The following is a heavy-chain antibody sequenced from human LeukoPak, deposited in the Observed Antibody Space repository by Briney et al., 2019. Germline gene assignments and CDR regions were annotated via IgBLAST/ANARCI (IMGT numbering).Heavy chain of an antibody. Sequence: SVKVSCKASGGTFSSYAISWVRQAPGQGLEWMGRIIPIFGTANYAQKFQGRVTITTDESTSTAYMELSSLRSEDTAVYYCVRDQGYCSSTSCPGEWGQGTLVTVSS. CDR1: GGTFSSYA. J-gene: IGHJ4*02. D-gene: IGHD2-2*01. CDR2: IIPIFGTA. V-gene: IGHV1-69*05. CDR3: VRDQGYCSSTSCPGE.